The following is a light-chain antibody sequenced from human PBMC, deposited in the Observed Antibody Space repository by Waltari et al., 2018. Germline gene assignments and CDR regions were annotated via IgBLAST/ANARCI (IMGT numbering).Light chain of an antibody. V-gene: IGKV1D-12*01. CDR1: QDISNW. CDR3: QQANSIPVT. J-gene: IGKJ4*01. CDR2: GAS. Sequence: DIQMTQSPSSVSASVGDRVTITCRASQDISNWLAWYQQKPGKAPNLLIYGASSLRSGVPSRFSGSGSGTDFTLTISSLQPEDSATYYCQQANSIPVTFGGGTKVEVK.